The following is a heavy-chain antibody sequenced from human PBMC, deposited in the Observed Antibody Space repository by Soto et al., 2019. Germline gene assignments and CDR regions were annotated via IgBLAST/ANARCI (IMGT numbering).Heavy chain of an antibody. CDR3: AKDTDSSGYYYVGAYYYYGMDV. J-gene: IGHJ6*02. Sequence: EVQLLESGGGLVQPGGSLRLSCAASGFTFSSYAMSWVRQAPGKGLEWVSAISGSGGSTYYADSVKGRFTISRDNSKNTLYLQMNSLRAEDTAVYYCAKDTDSSGYYYVGAYYYYGMDVWGQGTTVTVSS. V-gene: IGHV3-23*01. CDR1: GFTFSSYA. D-gene: IGHD3-22*01. CDR2: ISGSGGST.